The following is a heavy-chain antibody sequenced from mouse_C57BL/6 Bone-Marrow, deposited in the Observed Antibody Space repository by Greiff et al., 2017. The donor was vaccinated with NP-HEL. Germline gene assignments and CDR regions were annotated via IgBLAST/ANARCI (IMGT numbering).Heavy chain of an antibody. CDR2: IYPGDGDT. J-gene: IGHJ2*01. Sequence: VQLQQSGPELVKPGASVKISCKASGYAFSSSWMNWVKQRPGKGLEWIGRIYPGDGDTNYNGKFKGKATLTADKSSSTAYMQLSSLTSEDSAVYFCAVGDGSIDYWGQGTTLTVSS. CDR3: AVGDGSIDY. V-gene: IGHV1-82*01. D-gene: IGHD1-1*01. CDR1: GYAFSSSW.